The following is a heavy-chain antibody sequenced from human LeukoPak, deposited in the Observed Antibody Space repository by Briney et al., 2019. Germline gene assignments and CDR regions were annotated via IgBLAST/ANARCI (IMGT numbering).Heavy chain of an antibody. CDR1: GFTFSSYG. D-gene: IGHD6-19*01. Sequence: GGSLRLSCAASGFTFSSYGMHWVRQAPGKGLEWEAVIWYDGGNKYYADSVKGRFTISRDNSKNTLYLQMNSLRAEDTAVYYCAKDRASGSGSYSYRGFDYWGQGTLVTVSS. CDR3: AKDRASGSGSYSYRGFDY. V-gene: IGHV3-33*06. J-gene: IGHJ4*02. CDR2: IWYDGGNK.